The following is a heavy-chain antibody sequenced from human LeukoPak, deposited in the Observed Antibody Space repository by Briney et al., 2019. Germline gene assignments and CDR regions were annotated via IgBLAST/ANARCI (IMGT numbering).Heavy chain of an antibody. CDR2: IYSGGST. CDR3: ARDAVDMATKSIYWYFDL. J-gene: IGHJ2*01. V-gene: IGHV3-53*01. D-gene: IGHD5-24*01. Sequence: GGSLRLSCAASGFTVSSNYMSWVRQAPGKGLEWVSVIYSGGSTYYADSVKGRFTISRDNSKNTLYLQMDSLRAEDSAVYYCARDAVDMATKSIYWYFDLWGRGALVTVSS. CDR1: GFTVSSNY.